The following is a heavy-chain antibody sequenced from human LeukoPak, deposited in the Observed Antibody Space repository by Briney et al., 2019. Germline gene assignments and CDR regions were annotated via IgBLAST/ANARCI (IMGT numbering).Heavy chain of an antibody. J-gene: IGHJ5*02. CDR3: ARDSEVVDTAREGHLWFDP. Sequence: TLSLTCTVSGGSISSGDYYWSWIRQPPGKGLEWIGYIYYSGSTYYNPSLKSRVTISVDTSKNQFSLKLSSVTAADTAVYYCARDSEVVDTAREGHLWFDPWGQGTLVTVSS. CDR2: IYYSGST. V-gene: IGHV4-30-4*08. CDR1: GGSISSGDYY. D-gene: IGHD5-18*01.